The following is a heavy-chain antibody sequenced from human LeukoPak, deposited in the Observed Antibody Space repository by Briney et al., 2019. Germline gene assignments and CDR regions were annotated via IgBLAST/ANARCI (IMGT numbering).Heavy chain of an antibody. D-gene: IGHD2-2*01. CDR3: ARHVGVTAAMGDYYYMDV. CDR2: IYYSGST. CDR1: GGSISSSSYY. V-gene: IGHV4-39*01. J-gene: IGHJ6*03. Sequence: SETLSLTCTVSGGSISSSSYYWGWIRQPPGKGLEWIGSIYYSGSTYYNPSLKSRVTISVDTSKNQFSLKLSSVTAADTAVYYCARHVGVTAAMGDYYYMDVWGKGTTVTVSS.